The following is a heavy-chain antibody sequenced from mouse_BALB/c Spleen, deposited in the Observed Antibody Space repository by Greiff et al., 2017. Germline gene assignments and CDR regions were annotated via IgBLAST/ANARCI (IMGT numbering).Heavy chain of an antibody. Sequence: EVQLQQSGPGLVKPSQSLSLTCTVTGYSITSDYAWNWIRQFPGNKLEWMGYISYSGSTSYNPSLKSRISITRDTSKNQFFLQLNSVTTEDTATYYCARDYRYDVFDYWGQGTTLTVSS. V-gene: IGHV3-2*02. D-gene: IGHD2-14*01. CDR3: ARDYRYDVFDY. CDR1: GYSITSDYA. J-gene: IGHJ2*01. CDR2: ISYSGST.